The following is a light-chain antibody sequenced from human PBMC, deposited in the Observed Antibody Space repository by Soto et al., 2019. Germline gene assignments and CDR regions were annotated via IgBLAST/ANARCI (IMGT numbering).Light chain of an antibody. J-gene: IGKJ4*01. Sequence: EIVMTQSPATLSVSPGERATLSCRASQSVDNFLAWYQQRPGQAPRLLIYGASTRANGVPARFSGSGSGTEFTLTISSLQSGDFAVYYGQQYDNWPLTFGGWTKVEI. CDR3: QQYDNWPLT. CDR1: QSVDNF. CDR2: GAS. V-gene: IGKV3-15*01.